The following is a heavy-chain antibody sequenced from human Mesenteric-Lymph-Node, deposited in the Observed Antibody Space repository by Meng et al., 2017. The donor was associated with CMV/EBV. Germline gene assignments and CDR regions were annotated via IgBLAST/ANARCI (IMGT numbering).Heavy chain of an antibody. CDR3: MGGLGWIFDK. CDR2: ISGSGNSI. CDR1: GFIFSSFE. J-gene: IGHJ4*02. V-gene: IGHV3-48*03. Sequence: GESLKISCIASGFIFSSFELTWVRQAPGKGLEWVSYISGSGNSIYYADSVKGRFTFSRDNAKNSLYLQMNSLRAEDTAVYYCMGGLGWIFDKWGQGTLVTVSS. D-gene: IGHD3-16*01.